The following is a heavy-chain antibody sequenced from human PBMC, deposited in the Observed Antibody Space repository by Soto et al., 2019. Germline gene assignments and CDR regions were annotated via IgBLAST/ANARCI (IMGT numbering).Heavy chain of an antibody. D-gene: IGHD3-9*01. J-gene: IGHJ6*02. V-gene: IGHV3-74*01. Sequence: GGSLRLSCAASGFTFSSYWMHWVRQAPGKGLVWVSRINSDGSSTSYADSVKGRFTISRDNAKNTLYLQMNSLRAEDTAVYYCARELRYFDWLLYASYYGMDVWGQGTTVTVSS. CDR1: GFTFSSYW. CDR3: ARELRYFDWLLYASYYGMDV. CDR2: INSDGSST.